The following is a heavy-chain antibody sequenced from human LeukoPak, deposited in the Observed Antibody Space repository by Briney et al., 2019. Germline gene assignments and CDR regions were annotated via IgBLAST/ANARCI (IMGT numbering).Heavy chain of an antibody. V-gene: IGHV3-7*01. J-gene: IGHJ4*02. Sequence: GGSLRLSCAASGFSFSSFWKSWVGDGQGKGGGWGSNIKLDGREKYYVDSVKGRFTISSENAKNSQYLQKNSLRAADTRVYYCARMSPISYFSYLWGGRTLVTVSS. CDR2: IKLDGREK. CDR1: GFSFSSFW. D-gene: IGHD2/OR15-2a*01. CDR3: ARMSPISYFSYL.